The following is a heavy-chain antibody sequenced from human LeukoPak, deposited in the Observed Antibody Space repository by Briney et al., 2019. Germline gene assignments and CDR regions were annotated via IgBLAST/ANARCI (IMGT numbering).Heavy chain of an antibody. V-gene: IGHV4-59*02. CDR3: ARIHRYCSGGACYVLDN. CDR2: VYYSGST. J-gene: IGHJ4*02. CDR1: GGSVSGYY. D-gene: IGHD2-15*01. Sequence: SGTLSLTCVVSGGSVSGYYWGWIRQPPGRGLEWIGYVYYSGSTNYNPSFKSRITISVDTSRNQFSLQLSSVTAADTAVYYCARIHRYCSGGACYVLDNWGQGTLVAVSS.